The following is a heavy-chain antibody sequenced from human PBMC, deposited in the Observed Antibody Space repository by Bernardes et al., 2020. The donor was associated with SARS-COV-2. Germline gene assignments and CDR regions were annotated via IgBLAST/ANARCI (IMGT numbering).Heavy chain of an antibody. CDR1: GITFNDYS. CDR3: ATQGVAFGASRGGFDN. CDR2: ITSNSYTS. D-gene: IGHD3-10*01. J-gene: IGHJ4*01. Sequence: GGSLRLSCAASGITFNDYSMSWIRQAPGKGLEWLTYITSNSYTSNYADSVKGRFTIPRDNGKNSLFLEMNSLRVEDTAIYDCATQGVAFGASRGGFDNWGQGTLVTVSS. V-gene: IGHV3-11*06.